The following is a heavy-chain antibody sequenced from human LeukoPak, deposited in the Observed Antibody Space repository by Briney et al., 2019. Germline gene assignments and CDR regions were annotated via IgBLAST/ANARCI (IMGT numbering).Heavy chain of an antibody. D-gene: IGHD6-13*01. CDR1: GGSFSGYY. CDR3: ARDGIAAAGSDGMDV. J-gene: IGHJ6*02. V-gene: IGHV4-34*01. CDR2: INHSGST. Sequence: PSETLSLTCAVYGGSFSGYYWSWIRQPPGKGLEWIGEINHSGSTNYNPSLKSRVTISVDTSKNQFSLKLSSVTAADTAVYYCARDGIAAAGSDGMDVWGQGATVTVSS.